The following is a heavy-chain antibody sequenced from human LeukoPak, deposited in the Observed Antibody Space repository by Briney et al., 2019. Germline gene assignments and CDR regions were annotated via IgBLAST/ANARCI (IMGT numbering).Heavy chain of an antibody. Sequence: SVKVPCKASGGTFSSYSISWLRQPPGQGLEWMGGFIPIFGTTNYAQKFQDGVTITADKSTSTAYMELSSLRSEDTAVYYCARVVGLTGYSSSWYSGYYYYMDVWGKGTTVTVSS. CDR2: FIPIFGTT. CDR1: GGTFSSYS. D-gene: IGHD6-13*01. J-gene: IGHJ6*03. V-gene: IGHV1-69*06. CDR3: ARVVGLTGYSSSWYSGYYYYMDV.